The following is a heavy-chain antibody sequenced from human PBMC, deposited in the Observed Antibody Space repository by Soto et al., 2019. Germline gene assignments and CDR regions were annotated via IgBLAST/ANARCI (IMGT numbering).Heavy chain of an antibody. CDR1: GYTFTGYY. J-gene: IGHJ6*02. V-gene: IGHV1-2*04. D-gene: IGHD3-22*01. Sequence: ASVKVSCKASGYTFTGYYMHWVRQAPGQGLEWMGWINPNSGGTNYAQKFQGWVTMTRDTSISTAYMELSRLRSDDTAVYHCARDFRDYYDSSGYLRRPYYYYGMDVWGQGTTVTVSS. CDR2: INPNSGGT. CDR3: ARDFRDYYDSSGYLRRPYYYYGMDV.